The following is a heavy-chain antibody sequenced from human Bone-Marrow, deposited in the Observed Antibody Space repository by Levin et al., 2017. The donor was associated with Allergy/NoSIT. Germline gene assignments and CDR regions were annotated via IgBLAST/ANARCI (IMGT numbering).Heavy chain of an antibody. Sequence: SGPTLVKPTQTLTLTCTFSGFSLTTSGVGVGWIRQPPGKALEWLALIYWDDDKRYSPSLKSRVTITKDTSKNQVVLTMTHMDRVDTATYYCASAYSAGMYFDFWGQGTLVTVSS. CDR1: GFSLTTSGVG. D-gene: IGHD5-18*01. V-gene: IGHV2-5*02. CDR3: ASAYSAGMYFDF. J-gene: IGHJ4*02. CDR2: IYWDDDK.